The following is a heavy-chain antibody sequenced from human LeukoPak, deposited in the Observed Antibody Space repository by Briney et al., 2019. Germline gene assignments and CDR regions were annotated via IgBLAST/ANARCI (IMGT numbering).Heavy chain of an antibody. CDR2: INHSGST. Sequence: PSETLSLTCAVYGGSFSGYYWSWIRQPPGKGLEWIGEINHSGSTNYNPSLKSRVTISVDTSKNQFSLKLSSVTAADTAVYYCARHRPGMYYYGSGSSSIFDYWGQGTLVTVSS. D-gene: IGHD3-10*01. J-gene: IGHJ4*02. V-gene: IGHV4-34*01. CDR1: GGSFSGYY. CDR3: ARHRPGMYYYGSGSSSIFDY.